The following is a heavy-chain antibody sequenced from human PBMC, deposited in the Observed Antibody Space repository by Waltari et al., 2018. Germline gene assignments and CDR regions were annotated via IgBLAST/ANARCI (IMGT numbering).Heavy chain of an antibody. CDR3: AKDRGSGWYRTFDY. V-gene: IGHV3-30*02. J-gene: IGHJ4*02. CDR2: IRYDGSNK. CDR1: GFTFSSYG. D-gene: IGHD6-19*01. Sequence: QVQLVESGGGVVQPGGSLRLSCAASGFTFSSYGMHWVRPAPGKGLEWVAFIRYDGSNKYYADSVKGRFTISRDNSKNTLYLQMNSLRAEDTAGYYCAKDRGSGWYRTFDYWGQGTLVTVSS.